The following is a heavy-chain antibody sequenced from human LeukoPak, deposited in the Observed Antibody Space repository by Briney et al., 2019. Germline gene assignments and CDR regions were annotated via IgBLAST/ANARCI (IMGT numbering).Heavy chain of an antibody. D-gene: IGHD4-17*01. Sequence: GGSLRLSCVGSGFTFSVFYMGWVRQAPGKGLEWISYISSTGNTIYYAASVRGRFTVSRDNAKNSIYLRMHVVRPEDTAVYYCTRDRDDYGYHGPLKNHFYMDFWGKGTAVTAFS. J-gene: IGHJ6*03. CDR1: GFTFSVFY. CDR2: ISSTGNTI. CDR3: TRDRDDYGYHGPLKNHFYMDF. V-gene: IGHV3-11*04.